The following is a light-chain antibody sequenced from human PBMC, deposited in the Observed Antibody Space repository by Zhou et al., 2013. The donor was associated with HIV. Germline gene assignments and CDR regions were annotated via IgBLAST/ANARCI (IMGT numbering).Light chain of an antibody. CDR3: QQSYTTPQT. CDR1: QNIRNY. J-gene: IGKJ1*01. CDR2: GPS. Sequence: DIQMTQSPSSLSASVGDRVTITCRASQNIRNYLNWYQQKPGKAPTLLIYGPSTLHSGVPSRFSGSGSGTDFTLTISSLQPEDFATYYCQQSYTTPQTFGQGTKVEIK. V-gene: IGKV1-39*01.